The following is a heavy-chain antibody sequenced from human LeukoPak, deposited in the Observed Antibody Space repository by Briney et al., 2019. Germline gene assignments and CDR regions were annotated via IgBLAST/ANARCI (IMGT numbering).Heavy chain of an antibody. Sequence: PSETLSLTCAVYGGSFSGYYWSWIRQPPGKGLEWIGEINHSGSTNYNPSLKSRVTISVDTSKNQFSLKLSSVTAADTAVYYCRRMITFGGVIVNDYWGQGTLVTVSS. V-gene: IGHV4-34*01. J-gene: IGHJ4*02. CDR3: RRMITFGGVIVNDY. CDR2: INHSGST. D-gene: IGHD3-16*02. CDR1: GGSFSGYY.